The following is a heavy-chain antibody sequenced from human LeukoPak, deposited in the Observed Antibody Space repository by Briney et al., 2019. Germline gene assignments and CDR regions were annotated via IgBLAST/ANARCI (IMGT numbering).Heavy chain of an antibody. CDR2: IDPSDSYT. V-gene: IGHV5-10-1*01. Sequence: VESLRISCKGSRYRFTSYWISWVRQLPGKGLEWMGRIDPSDSYTNYSPSFQGHATISAVKSISTAYLQWSSLKASDTAMYYCARHEAYYDILTATYYYYGMDVWGKGTTVTVSS. D-gene: IGHD3-9*01. CDR1: RYRFTSYW. CDR3: ARHEAYYDILTATYYYYGMDV. J-gene: IGHJ6*04.